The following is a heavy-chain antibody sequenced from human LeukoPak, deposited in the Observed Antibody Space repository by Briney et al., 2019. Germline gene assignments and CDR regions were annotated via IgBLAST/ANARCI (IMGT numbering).Heavy chain of an antibody. Sequence: SETLSLTCTVSGGSISSYYWSWIQQPPGKGLEWIGYIFYTGSTNYNPSLKSRVTISVDTSKKQFSLKLSSVTAADTAVYYCARDTYYYGLDVWGQGTTVTVSS. J-gene: IGHJ6*02. V-gene: IGHV4-59*01. CDR3: ARDTYYYGLDV. CDR1: GGSISSYY. CDR2: IFYTGST.